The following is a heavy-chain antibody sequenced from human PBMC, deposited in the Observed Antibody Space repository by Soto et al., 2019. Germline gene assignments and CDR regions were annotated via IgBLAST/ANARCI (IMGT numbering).Heavy chain of an antibody. J-gene: IGHJ4*02. CDR2: IIPIFGTA. D-gene: IGHD6-6*01. Sequence: SVKASCKASGGTFSSYAISWVRQAPGQGLEWMGGIIPIFGTANYAQKFQGRVTITADESTSTAYMELSSLRSEDTAVYYCASGNSSSPRPFDYWGQGTLVTVSS. CDR3: ASGNSSSPRPFDY. CDR1: GGTFSSYA. V-gene: IGHV1-69*13.